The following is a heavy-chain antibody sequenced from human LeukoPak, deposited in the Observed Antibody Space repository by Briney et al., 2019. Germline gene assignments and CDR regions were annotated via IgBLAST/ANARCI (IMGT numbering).Heavy chain of an antibody. D-gene: IGHD1-1*01. CDR3: ARELDQRPYYYYGMDV. J-gene: IGHJ6*02. CDR2: IYTSGST. CDR1: GGSISSYY. Sequence: PSETLSLTCTVSGGSISSYYWSWIRQPAGKGLEWIGRIYTSGSTNYNPSLKSRVTMSVDTSKNQFSLKLSSVTAADTAVYYCARELDQRPYYYYGMDVWGQGTTVTVS. V-gene: IGHV4-4*07.